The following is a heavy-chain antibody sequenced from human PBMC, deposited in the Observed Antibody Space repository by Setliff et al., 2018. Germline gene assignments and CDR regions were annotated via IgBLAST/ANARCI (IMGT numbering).Heavy chain of an antibody. CDR3: ARDNRARHYMDV. J-gene: IGHJ6*03. V-gene: IGHV4-34*01. D-gene: IGHD3-10*01. CDR2: SNHGGST. Sequence: SETLSLTCSVYGESFSNNYWSWIRQTPGKGLEWIGESNHGGSTYYNPSLNSRVTISADTSKNQFSLNLSSVTAADTAVYYCARDNRARHYMDVWGKGTTVTVSS. CDR1: GESFSNNY.